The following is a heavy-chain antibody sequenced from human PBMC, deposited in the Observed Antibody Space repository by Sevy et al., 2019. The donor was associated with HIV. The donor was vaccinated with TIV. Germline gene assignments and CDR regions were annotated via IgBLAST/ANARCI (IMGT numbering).Heavy chain of an antibody. J-gene: IGHJ6*02. Sequence: AAVKVSCKVSGYILTELSMHWVRQAPGKGLEWMGGFDPEHGETIYAHKFQGRVTMTEDTSTDTAYMELSSLRSEDTAVYYCATCGSQPVLPRGVFYYCPMDVWGQGTTVTVSS. CDR2: FDPEHGET. CDR1: GYILTELS. CDR3: ATCGSQPVLPRGVFYYCPMDV. V-gene: IGHV1-24*01. D-gene: IGHD2-2*01.